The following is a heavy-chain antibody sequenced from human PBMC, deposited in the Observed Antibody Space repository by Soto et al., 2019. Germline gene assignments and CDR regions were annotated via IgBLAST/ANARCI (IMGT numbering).Heavy chain of an antibody. Sequence: EVQLVESGGGLVQPGGSLRLSCAASGFTFSSYWMSWVRPAPGKGLEWVANIKQDGSEKYYVDSVKGRFTISRDNAKNSLYLQMNSLRAEDTAVYYCARGRGCSTGCHNFDYWGQGTLVTVSS. CDR3: ARGRGCSTGCHNFDY. CDR1: GFTFSSYW. CDR2: IKQDGSEK. J-gene: IGHJ4*02. D-gene: IGHD2-2*01. V-gene: IGHV3-7*01.